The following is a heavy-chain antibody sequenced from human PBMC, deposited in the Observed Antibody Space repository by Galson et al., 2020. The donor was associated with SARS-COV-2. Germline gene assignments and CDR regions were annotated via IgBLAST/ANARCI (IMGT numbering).Heavy chain of an antibody. V-gene: IGHV6-1*01. D-gene: IGHD1-7*01. CDR1: GDSVSSNSAA. J-gene: IGHJ6*02. CDR3: ARASLTGTNILYYNGMDV. CDR2: TYYRSKWYN. Sequence: QTLSLTCAISGDSVSSNSAAWNWIRQSPSRGIEWLGRTYYRSKWYNDYTGSVKSRITINPDTSKNQFSLHLNSVTPEDTALYYSARASLTGTNILYYNGMDVWGQGTTVTVSS.